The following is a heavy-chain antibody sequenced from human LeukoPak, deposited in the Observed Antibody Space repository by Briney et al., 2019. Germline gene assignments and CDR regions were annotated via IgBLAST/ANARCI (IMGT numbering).Heavy chain of an antibody. D-gene: IGHD6-25*01. CDR2: IDSSSNYR. V-gene: IGHV3-21*01. CDR3: ARVKEAAAFDD. CDR1: GFTLSSYS. Sequence: GGSLRLSCADSGFTLSSYSMSWVRQAPGKGLEWVSSIDSSSNYRYYGDSVKGRFTISRDNAKNSLYLQMNSLRAEDTAVYYCARVKEAAAFDDWGQGTLVTV. J-gene: IGHJ4*02.